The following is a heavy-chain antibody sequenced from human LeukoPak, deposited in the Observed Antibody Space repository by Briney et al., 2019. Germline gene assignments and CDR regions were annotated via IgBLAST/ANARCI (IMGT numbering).Heavy chain of an antibody. V-gene: IGHV1-18*01. CDR2: ISAYNGNT. CDR3: ARDITRGDY. D-gene: IGHD1-26*01. J-gene: IGHJ4*02. Sequence: ASVKVSCKASGYTFTSYDINWVRQATGQGLEWMGWISAYNGNTNYAQKLQGRVAMTTDTSTSTAYMELRSLRSDDTAVYYCARDITRGDYWGQGTLVTVSS. CDR1: GYTFTSYD.